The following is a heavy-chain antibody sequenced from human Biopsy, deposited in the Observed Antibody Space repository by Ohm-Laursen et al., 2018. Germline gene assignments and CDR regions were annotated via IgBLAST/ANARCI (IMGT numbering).Heavy chain of an antibody. D-gene: IGHD2-15*01. CDR1: GFTFSNYA. J-gene: IGHJ2*01. CDR2: ISDIGSST. V-gene: IGHV3-23*01. Sequence: GSLRLSCAASGFTFSNYAMTWVRQAPGKGLEWVSAISDIGSSTFYSDSVKGRFTIPRDNSKKTLYLQMNSLRAEDTAIYYCAKDQPDLAVVVAAHWYFDLWGRGTLVTVSS. CDR3: AKDQPDLAVVVAAHWYFDL.